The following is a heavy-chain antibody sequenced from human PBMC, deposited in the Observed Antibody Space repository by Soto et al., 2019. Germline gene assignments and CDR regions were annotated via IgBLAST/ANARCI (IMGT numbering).Heavy chain of an antibody. J-gene: IGHJ4*02. Sequence: PSETLSLTCTVSGGSISSSTYYWGWIRQPPGKGLEWIGYIYYGGSTNYNPSLKSRVTISVDTSKNQFSLKLSSVTAADTAVYYCARVNPRWLQLGYYFDYWGQGTLVTVSS. CDR3: ARVNPRWLQLGYYFDY. CDR1: GGSISSSTYY. V-gene: IGHV4-61*05. D-gene: IGHD5-12*01. CDR2: IYYGGST.